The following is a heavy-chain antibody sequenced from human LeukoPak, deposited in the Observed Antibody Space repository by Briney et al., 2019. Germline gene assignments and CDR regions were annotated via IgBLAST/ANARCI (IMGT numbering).Heavy chain of an antibody. V-gene: IGHV3-33*01. D-gene: IGHD2-21*02. CDR1: GFNFSSYG. CDR3: ARDSLPMAVTCRFEP. J-gene: IGHJ1*01. CDR2: IWFDGSNI. Sequence: GGSLRLSRAASGFNFSSYGMHWVRQAPGKGLEWVTSIWFDGSNIHYADSVKGRVIISRDNSKSALYLQMNSLRAEDTAIYYCARDSLPMAVTCRFEPWGQGALVTVSS.